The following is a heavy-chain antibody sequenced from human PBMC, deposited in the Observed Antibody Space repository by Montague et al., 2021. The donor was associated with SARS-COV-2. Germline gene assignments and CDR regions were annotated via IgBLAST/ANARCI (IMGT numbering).Heavy chain of an antibody. Sequence: SETLSLTCAVYGGSFSGHYWSWIRQPPGKGLEWIGEINHSGSTNYNPSLKSRVTISVDTSKNQFSLKLSSVTAADTAVYYCARGLPITTFFDAYYGMDVWGQGTTVTVSS. J-gene: IGHJ6*02. D-gene: IGHD3-3*01. CDR1: GGSFSGHY. CDR2: INHSGST. V-gene: IGHV4-34*01. CDR3: ARGLPITTFFDAYYGMDV.